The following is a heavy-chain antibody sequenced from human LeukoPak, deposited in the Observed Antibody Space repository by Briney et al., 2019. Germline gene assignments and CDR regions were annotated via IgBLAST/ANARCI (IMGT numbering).Heavy chain of an antibody. V-gene: IGHV1-46*01. CDR1: GYTFTSYH. Sequence: ASVKVSCTASGYTFTSYHMHWVRQAPEQGPEWMGIINPSGGGTSNAQKFQGRVTMTGDTSTSTVYMELNSLRSDDTAVYYCARDGDYYDSNGYWQYFDYWGQGTPVIVSS. J-gene: IGHJ4*02. CDR2: INPSGGGT. CDR3: ARDGDYYDSNGYWQYFDY. D-gene: IGHD3-22*01.